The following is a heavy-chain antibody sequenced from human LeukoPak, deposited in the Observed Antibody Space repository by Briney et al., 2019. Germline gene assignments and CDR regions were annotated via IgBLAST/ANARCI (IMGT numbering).Heavy chain of an antibody. CDR1: GYSFVSYW. Sequence: GESLKISCKCSGYSFVSYWIGWVRQMPGKGLEWMGIIYPGDSDRRYSPSFQGQVTVSADKSISTAYLQWSSLKASDTAMYYCARPRGYCSAGSCFAEYFQHWGQGTLVTVSS. J-gene: IGHJ1*01. CDR3: ARPRGYCSAGSCFAEYFQH. CDR2: IYPGDSDR. V-gene: IGHV5-51*01. D-gene: IGHD2-15*01.